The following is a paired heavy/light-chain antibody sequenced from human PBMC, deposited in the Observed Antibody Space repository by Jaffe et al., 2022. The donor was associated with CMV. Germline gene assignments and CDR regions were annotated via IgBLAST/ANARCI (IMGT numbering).Heavy chain of an antibody. J-gene: IGHJ4*02. Sequence: QVQLVESGGGVVQPGRSLRLSCAASGFTFSSYGMHWVRQAPGKGLEWVAVIWYDGSNKYYADSVKGRFTISRDNSKNTLYLQMNSLRAEDTAVYYCARQGGFLEWLLSHPFDYWGQGTLVTVSS. D-gene: IGHD3-3*01. CDR3: ARQGGFLEWLLSHPFDY. CDR1: GFTFSSYG. V-gene: IGHV3-33*08. CDR2: IWYDGSNK.
Light chain of an antibody. V-gene: IGKV1-9*01. CDR2: AAS. CDR1: QGISSY. J-gene: IGKJ3*01. CDR3: QQLNSYPPFT. Sequence: IQLTQSPSSLSASVGDRVTITCRASQGISSYLAWYQQKPGKAPKLLIYAASTLQSGVPSRFSGSGSGTDFTLTISSLQPEDFATYYCQQLNSYPPFTFGPGTKVDIK.